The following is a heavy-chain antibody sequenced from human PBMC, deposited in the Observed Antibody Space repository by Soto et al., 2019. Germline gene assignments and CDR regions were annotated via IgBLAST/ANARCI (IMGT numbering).Heavy chain of an antibody. CDR3: AKDFGTMVRGVISTDYDS. Sequence: GRPLRLSCGAAGVTSVSYGRHCVRQAPGKGLEWVAFISYDGSDQYFADSVKGRVTIYRDNSKNTLYLQMNRLRAEDTAVYYCAKDFGTMVRGVISTDYDSWGQGTQVTVSS. CDR2: ISYDGSDQ. V-gene: IGHV3-30*18. J-gene: IGHJ4*02. CDR1: GVTSVSYG. D-gene: IGHD3-10*01.